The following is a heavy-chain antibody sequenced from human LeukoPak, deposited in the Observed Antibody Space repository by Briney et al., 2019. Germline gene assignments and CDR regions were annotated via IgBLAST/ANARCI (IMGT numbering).Heavy chain of an antibody. V-gene: IGHV4-59*01. CDR3: ARGFGLRPFDY. CDR1: DDSITMYY. Sequence: SETLSLTCSVSDDSITMYYWTWIRQPPGKGLEWIGYVDHTGSTNFNPSLNGRVSISRDTTKNLFSLRLRSVTAADTAVYFCARGFGLRPFDYWGQGTLVTVSS. J-gene: IGHJ4*02. CDR2: VDHTGST. D-gene: IGHD4-17*01.